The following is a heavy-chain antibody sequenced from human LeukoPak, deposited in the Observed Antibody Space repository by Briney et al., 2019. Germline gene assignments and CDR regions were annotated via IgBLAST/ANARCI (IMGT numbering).Heavy chain of an antibody. CDR1: GYTFTTFG. CDR3: ARDSPFLVPGTGDAFDV. Sequence: ASVKVPCKASGYTFTTFGISWVRQAPGQGLEWMGGISAYHGKTNFAQRFQGRLTLTTEASTSTAYMELRSLRSDDTAIYYCARDSPFLVPGTGDAFDVWGQGTMVSVSS. D-gene: IGHD6-19*01. J-gene: IGHJ3*01. CDR2: ISAYHGKT. V-gene: IGHV1-18*01.